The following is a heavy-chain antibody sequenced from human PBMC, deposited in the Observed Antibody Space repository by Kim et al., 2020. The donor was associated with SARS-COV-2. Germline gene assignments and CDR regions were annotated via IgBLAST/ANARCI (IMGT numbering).Heavy chain of an antibody. CDR2: INHSGST. CDR3: ARGRIVVVTAIHDYYYYGMDV. V-gene: IGHV4-34*01. D-gene: IGHD2-21*02. CDR1: GGSFSGYY. J-gene: IGHJ6*02. Sequence: SETLSLTCAVYGGSFSGYYWSWIRQPPGKGLEWIGEINHSGSTNYNPSLKSRVTISVDTSKNQFSLKLSSVTAADTAVYYCARGRIVVVTAIHDYYYYGMDVWGQGTTVTVSS.